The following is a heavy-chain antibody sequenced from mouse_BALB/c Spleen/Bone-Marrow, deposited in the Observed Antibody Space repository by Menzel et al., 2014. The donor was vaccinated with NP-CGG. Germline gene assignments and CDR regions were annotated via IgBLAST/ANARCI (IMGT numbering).Heavy chain of an antibody. CDR2: IDPFNGGT. J-gene: IGHJ2*01. CDR1: GYSFTSYH. D-gene: IGHD2-4*01. Sequence: VQLQQSGPELMKPGASVKISCKASGYSFTSYHMHWVKQSHGKSLEWIGYIDPFNGGTSYNQKFKGKATLTVDKSSSTAYMHLSSLTSEDSAVYYRAPYDYDVNYWGQGTTLTVSS. V-gene: IGHV1S135*01. CDR3: APYDYDVNY.